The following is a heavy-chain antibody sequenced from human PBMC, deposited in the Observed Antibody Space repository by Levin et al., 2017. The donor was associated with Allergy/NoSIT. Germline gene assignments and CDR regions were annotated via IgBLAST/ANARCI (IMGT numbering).Heavy chain of an antibody. V-gene: IGHV3-30*18. CDR1: GFTFSSYG. J-gene: IGHJ4*02. Sequence: GGSLRLSCAASGFTFSSYGMHWVRQAPGKGLEWVTVISSDGGNKYYADSVKGRFTISRDNSKNTVYLQMNSLRAEDTAVYYCAKLAEILVVQNYIDYWGQGTLVTVSS. CDR3: AKLAEILVVQNYIDY. CDR2: ISSDGGNK. D-gene: IGHD2-8*01.